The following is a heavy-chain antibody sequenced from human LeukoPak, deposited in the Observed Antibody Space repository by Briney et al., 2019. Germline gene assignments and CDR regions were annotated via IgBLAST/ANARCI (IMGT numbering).Heavy chain of an antibody. CDR2: ISYDGSNK. CDR1: GFTFSGYA. CDR3: AREWELRLNAFDI. V-gene: IGHV3-30-3*01. J-gene: IGHJ3*02. Sequence: GRSLRLSCVASGFTFSGYAMHWVLQAPGKGLEWVAVISYDGSNKYYADSVKGRFTISRDNSKNTLYLQMNSLRAEDTAVYYCAREWELRLNAFDIWGQGTMVTVSS. D-gene: IGHD1-7*01.